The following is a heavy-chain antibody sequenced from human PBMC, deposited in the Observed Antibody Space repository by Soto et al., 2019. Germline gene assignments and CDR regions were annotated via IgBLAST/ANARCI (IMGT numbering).Heavy chain of an antibody. V-gene: IGHV3-11*01. CDR2: IGSSGTTI. D-gene: IGHD1-26*01. J-gene: IGHJ4*02. Sequence: LRLSCEASGFTFSDYYMIWIRQAPGKGLEWVSYIGSSGTTIYYSDSVKGRFTISRDNAKNSLYLQMTSLRAEDTAVYYCARDSGSYYFDSWGQGTLVTVSS. CDR1: GFTFSDYY. CDR3: ARDSGSYYFDS.